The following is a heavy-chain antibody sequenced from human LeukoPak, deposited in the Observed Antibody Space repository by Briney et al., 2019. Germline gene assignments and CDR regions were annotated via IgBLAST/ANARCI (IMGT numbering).Heavy chain of an antibody. Sequence: PGGSLRLSCAASGFTFSSYSMNWVRQAPGKGLEWVSYISSSSSTIYYADSVKGRFTISRDNAKNSLYLQMNSLRAEDTAVYYCAKVGRWYSSSWYYFDYWGQGTLVTVSS. J-gene: IGHJ4*02. CDR3: AKVGRWYSSSWYYFDY. CDR1: GFTFSSYS. D-gene: IGHD6-13*01. V-gene: IGHV3-48*01. CDR2: ISSSSSTI.